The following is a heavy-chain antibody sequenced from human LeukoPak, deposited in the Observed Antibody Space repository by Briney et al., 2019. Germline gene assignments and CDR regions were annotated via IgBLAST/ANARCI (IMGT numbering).Heavy chain of an antibody. CDR3: ARQNYYDSSVRFDP. J-gene: IGHJ5*02. CDR1: GGSISSSSYY. Sequence: SETLSLTCTVSGGSISSSSYYWGWIRQPPGKGLEWIGSIYYSGSTYYNPSLKSRVTISVDTSKNQFSLKLSSVTAADTAVYYCARQNYYDSSVRFDPWGQGTLVTVSS. V-gene: IGHV4-39*01. D-gene: IGHD3-22*01. CDR2: IYYSGST.